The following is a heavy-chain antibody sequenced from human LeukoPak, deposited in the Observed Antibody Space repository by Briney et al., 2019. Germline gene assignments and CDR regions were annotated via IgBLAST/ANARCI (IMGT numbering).Heavy chain of an antibody. V-gene: IGHV3-66*01. CDR2: FYTGGST. Sequence: GGSLRLSCAASGFTVNNYMSWVRQSPGKGLGWVPIFYTGGSTYSADSVKGRFTISRDTSKNTLYLQMNSLRVEDTAVYYCVKARSGGTYPLFDLWGQGTLVTVSS. D-gene: IGHD2-15*01. CDR1: GFTVNNY. CDR3: VKARSGGTYPLFDL. J-gene: IGHJ4*02.